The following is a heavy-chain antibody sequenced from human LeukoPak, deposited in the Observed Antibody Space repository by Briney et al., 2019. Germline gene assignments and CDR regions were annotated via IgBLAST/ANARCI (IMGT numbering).Heavy chain of an antibody. Sequence: ASVKVSCKASGYTFTGYYMHWVRQAPGQGLEWMGWINPNSGATKSAQKSQGRVTMTRDTSISTAYMELSRLRSDDTAVYYCARDMLPMTTVTTPGDYWGQGTLVTVSS. CDR1: GYTFTGYY. CDR3: ARDMLPMTTVTTPGDY. CDR2: INPNSGAT. J-gene: IGHJ4*02. V-gene: IGHV1-2*02. D-gene: IGHD4-17*01.